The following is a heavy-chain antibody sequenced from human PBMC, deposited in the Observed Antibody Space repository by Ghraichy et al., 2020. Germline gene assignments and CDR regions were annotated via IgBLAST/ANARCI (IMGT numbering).Heavy chain of an antibody. CDR1: GGSISSGDNY. CDR3: AGGSKVYAAMILDS. V-gene: IGHV4-31*03. J-gene: IGHJ4*02. D-gene: IGHD5-18*01. CDR2: IHDSGSTYYSVTT. Sequence: SLNISCTVSGGSISSGDNYWTWIRQHPGKGLEWIGYIHDSGSTYYSVTTYVNPSLDSRVSMSVDKSKNQFSLKLSSVTAADTAVYSCAGGSKVYAAMILDSWGLRTLVTVSS.